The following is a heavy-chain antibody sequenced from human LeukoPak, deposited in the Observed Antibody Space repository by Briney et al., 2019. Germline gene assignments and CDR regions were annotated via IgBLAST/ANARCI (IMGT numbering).Heavy chain of an antibody. D-gene: IGHD2-8*02. CDR1: GGSISSYY. V-gene: IGHV4-59*12. Sequence: PSQTLSLTCTVSGGSISSYYWSWIRQPPGKGLEWIGYIYYSGSTNYNPSLKSRVTISVDTSKSQFSLKLISVTAADTAVYYCAREDTGGLDYWGQGILVTVSP. J-gene: IGHJ4*02. CDR3: AREDTGGLDY. CDR2: IYYSGST.